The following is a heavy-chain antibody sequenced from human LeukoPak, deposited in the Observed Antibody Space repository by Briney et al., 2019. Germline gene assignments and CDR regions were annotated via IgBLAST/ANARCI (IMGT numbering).Heavy chain of an antibody. CDR1: GYTFTCYY. Sequence: ASVKVSCKASGYTFTCYYIHWVRQAPGQGLEWMGWINPNSGDTNYAQNFQGRVTMTSDTSISTAYMDLSRLKSDDMAVYYCAKPPLNLQDYWGQGTLVTVSS. J-gene: IGHJ4*02. CDR2: INPNSGDT. CDR3: AKPPLNLQDY. V-gene: IGHV1-2*02.